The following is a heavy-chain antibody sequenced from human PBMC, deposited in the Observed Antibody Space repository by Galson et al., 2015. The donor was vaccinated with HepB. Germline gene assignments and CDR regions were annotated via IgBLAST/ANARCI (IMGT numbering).Heavy chain of an antibody. D-gene: IGHD1-7*01. J-gene: IGHJ6*03. Sequence: SLRLSCAASGFTFSSYGMHWVRQAPGKGLEWVAVISYDGSNKYYADSVKGRFTISRDNSKNTLYLQMNSLRAEDTAVYYCAKGPIWDYSRGYYYYYMDVWGKGTTVTVSS. CDR2: ISYDGSNK. CDR3: AKGPIWDYSRGYYYYYMDV. CDR1: GFTFSSYG. V-gene: IGHV3-30*18.